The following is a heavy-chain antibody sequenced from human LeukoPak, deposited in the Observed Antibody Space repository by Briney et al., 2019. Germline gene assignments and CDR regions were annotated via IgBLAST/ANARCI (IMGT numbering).Heavy chain of an antibody. J-gene: IGHJ6*02. D-gene: IGHD2-21*02. V-gene: IGHV4-59*01. CDR1: GGSISSYY. Sequence: SETLSLTCTVSGGSISSYYWSWIRQPPGKGLEWIGYIYYSGSTNYNPSLKSRVTISVDTPKNQFSLKLSSVTAADTAVYCCARSLCGGDCYSVRYYYGMDVWGQGTTVTVSS. CDR3: ARSLCGGDCYSVRYYYGMDV. CDR2: IYYSGST.